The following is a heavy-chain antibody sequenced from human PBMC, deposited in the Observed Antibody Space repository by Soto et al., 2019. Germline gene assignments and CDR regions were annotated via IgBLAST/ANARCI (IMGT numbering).Heavy chain of an antibody. CDR2: ISAYNGNT. V-gene: IGHV1-18*01. D-gene: IGHD4-17*01. J-gene: IGHJ5*02. Sequence: GASVKVSCKASGYTFTSHGISWVRQAPGQGLEWMGWISAYNGNTNYAQKLQGRVTMTTDTSTSTAYMELRSLRSDDTAVYYCATTNDYGDYQLRFDPWGQGTLVTVSS. CDR1: GYTFTSHG. CDR3: ATTNDYGDYQLRFDP.